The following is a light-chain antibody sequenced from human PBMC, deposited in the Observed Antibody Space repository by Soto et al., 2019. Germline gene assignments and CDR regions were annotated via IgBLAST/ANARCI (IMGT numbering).Light chain of an antibody. J-gene: IGKJ4*01. Sequence: DIQMTQSPSSLSASVGDRVTITCRASQGISNDLGWYQQKPGKAPNRLIYAASILRSGVPSRFSGSGSGTEFTLTISSLQPEDFATYYCLQHNSFPLTFGGGTKVDIK. CDR2: AAS. CDR3: LQHNSFPLT. CDR1: QGISND. V-gene: IGKV1-17*01.